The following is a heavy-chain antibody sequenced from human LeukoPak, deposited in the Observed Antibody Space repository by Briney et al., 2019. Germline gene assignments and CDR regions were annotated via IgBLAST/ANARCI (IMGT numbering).Heavy chain of an antibody. V-gene: IGHV4-39*01. J-gene: IGHJ4*02. CDR3: ARLTFGGWYHFDY. CDR1: GGSISSSSYY. D-gene: IGHD6-19*01. Sequence: SETLSLTCTVSGGSISSSSYYWGWIRQPPGKGLEWIGSIYYSGSTYYNPSLKSRVTISVDTSKNQFSLKLSSVTAADTAVYYCARLTFGGWYHFDYWGQGTLVTVSS. CDR2: IYYSGST.